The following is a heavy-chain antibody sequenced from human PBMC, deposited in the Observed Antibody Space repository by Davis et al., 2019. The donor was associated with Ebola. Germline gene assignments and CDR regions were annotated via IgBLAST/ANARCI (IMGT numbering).Heavy chain of an antibody. D-gene: IGHD4-17*01. CDR2: IKQDGSEK. J-gene: IGHJ6*02. V-gene: IGHV3-7*03. CDR1: GFTFSSYW. Sequence: GGSLRLSCAASGFTFSSYWMSWVRQAPGKGLEWVANIKQDGSEKYYVDSVKGRFTISRDNAKNSLYLQMNSLRAEDTAVYYCARTPDNTVTMFYYYGMDVWGQGTTVTVSS. CDR3: ARTPDNTVTMFYYYGMDV.